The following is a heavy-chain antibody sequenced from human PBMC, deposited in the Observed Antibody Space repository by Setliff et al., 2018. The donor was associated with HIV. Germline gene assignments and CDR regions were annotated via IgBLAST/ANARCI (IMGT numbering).Heavy chain of an antibody. CDR2: IYYSGDT. V-gene: IGHV4-39*02. CDR1: GGSISIGSYY. CDR3: ARGRAYYNRRPFDY. Sequence: SETLSLTCSVSGGSISIGSYYWGWFRQPPGKGLEWIGTIYYSGDTNYNPSLKSRVTISVDTSKNHFSLKLSSLTAADTAVYYCARGRAYYNRRPFDYWGQGTLVTVSS. D-gene: IGHD3-22*01. J-gene: IGHJ4*02.